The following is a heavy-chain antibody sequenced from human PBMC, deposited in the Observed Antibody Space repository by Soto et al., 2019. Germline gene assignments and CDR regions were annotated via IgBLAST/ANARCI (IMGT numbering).Heavy chain of an antibody. J-gene: IGHJ4*02. CDR2: INHSGST. Sequence: SETLSLTCAVYGGSFSGYYWSWIRQPPGKGLEWIGEINHSGSTNYNPSLKSRVTISVDTSKNQFSLKLSSVTAADTAVYYCARGQHQLNPYYFDYWGQGTLVTVSS. V-gene: IGHV4-34*01. CDR3: ARGQHQLNPYYFDY. D-gene: IGHD6-13*01. CDR1: GGSFSGYY.